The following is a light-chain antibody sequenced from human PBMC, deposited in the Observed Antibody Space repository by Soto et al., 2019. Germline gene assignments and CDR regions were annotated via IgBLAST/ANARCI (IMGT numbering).Light chain of an antibody. CDR2: AAS. V-gene: IGKV1-27*01. Sequence: DIQMTQSPAYLSASLGDRVTITCRASQGISNYLAWYQQKPGKVPKVLIYAASTLQSGGPSRFSGSGSGTDFTLTISSLQPEDVATYYCQKYDKAPWTFGHGTKVEIK. CDR1: QGISNY. J-gene: IGKJ1*01. CDR3: QKYDKAPWT.